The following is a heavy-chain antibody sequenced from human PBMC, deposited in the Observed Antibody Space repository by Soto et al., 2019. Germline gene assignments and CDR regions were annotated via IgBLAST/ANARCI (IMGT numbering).Heavy chain of an antibody. V-gene: IGHV3-23*01. CDR3: AKPPTAMIVVVKSAFDL. Sequence: PXGSLRLTCPASRFTFSSYAMSWVRQAPGNGLEWVSAMSGSGGSTYYADSVKGRFTISRDNSKNTLYLQMNSLTAEDTAVYYCAKPPTAMIVVVKSAFDLWGQGTMVTVSS. J-gene: IGHJ3*01. D-gene: IGHD3-22*01. CDR1: RFTFSSYA. CDR2: MSGSGGST.